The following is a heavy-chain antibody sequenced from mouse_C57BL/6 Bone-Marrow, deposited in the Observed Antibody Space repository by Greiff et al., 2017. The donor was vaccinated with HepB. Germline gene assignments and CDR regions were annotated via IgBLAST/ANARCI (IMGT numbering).Heavy chain of an antibody. V-gene: IGHV1-76*01. CDR1: GYTFTDYY. CDR2: IYPGSGNT. D-gene: IGHD1-1*01. J-gene: IGHJ1*03. CDR3: AREDYYGSRDWYFDV. Sequence: VQLQQSGAELVRPGASVKLSCKASGYTFTDYYINWVKQRPGQGLEWIARIYPGSGNTYYNEKFKGKATLTAEKSSSTAYMQLSSLTSEDSAVYFCAREDYYGSRDWYFDVWGTGTTVTVSS.